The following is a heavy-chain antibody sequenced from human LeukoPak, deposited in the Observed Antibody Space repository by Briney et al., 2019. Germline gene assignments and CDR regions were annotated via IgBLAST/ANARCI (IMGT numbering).Heavy chain of an antibody. CDR2: INPDGRDT. J-gene: IGHJ1*01. V-gene: IGHV3-7*01. CDR1: GFTFNRCW. D-gene: IGHD2-21*02. Sequence: GGSLRLSCVVSGFTFNRCWTNWVRQAPGKGLEWVAHINPDGRDTYYVDSVKGRFTISRDNAQNSMYLQMNSLRVEDTAVYYCTSWGDTTAEYFQRWGQGTLVTVSS. CDR3: TSWGDTTAEYFQR.